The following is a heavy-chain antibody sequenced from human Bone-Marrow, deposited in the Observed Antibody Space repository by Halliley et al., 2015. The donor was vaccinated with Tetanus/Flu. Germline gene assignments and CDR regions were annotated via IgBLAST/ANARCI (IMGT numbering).Heavy chain of an antibody. J-gene: IGHJ4*02. D-gene: IGHD2-2*01. V-gene: IGHV1-18*01. CDR2: ISAYNGNT. CDR3: ARDPRTGYSSTSNYFDY. Sequence: ISAYNGNTKYTQKFQGRVTMTTDTSTSTAYMELRSLKTDDTAVYFCARDPRTGYSSTSNYFDYWGQGTLVTVSS.